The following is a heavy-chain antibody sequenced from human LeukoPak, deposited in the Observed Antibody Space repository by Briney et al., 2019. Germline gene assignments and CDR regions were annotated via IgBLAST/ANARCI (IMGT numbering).Heavy chain of an antibody. CDR3: ARVDWNYVLDY. CDR1: GGSFSGYY. J-gene: IGHJ4*02. Sequence: LSLTCAVYGGSFSGYYMSWIRQAPGKGLEWVSYISSSGSTIYYADSVKGRFTISRDNAKSSLYLQMNSLRAEDTAVYYCARVDWNYVLDYWGQGTLVTVSS. CDR2: ISSSGSTI. D-gene: IGHD1-7*01. V-gene: IGHV3-11*01.